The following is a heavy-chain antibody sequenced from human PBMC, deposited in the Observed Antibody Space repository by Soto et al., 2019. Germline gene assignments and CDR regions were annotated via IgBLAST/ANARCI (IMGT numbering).Heavy chain of an antibody. Sequence: GGSLRLSCAASGFTFSSYSMNCVRQAPGKGLEWVSSISSSSSYIYYADSVKGRFTISRDNAKNSLYLQMNSLRAEDTAVYYCARKALRYYGMDVWGQGTTVTVSS. V-gene: IGHV3-21*01. J-gene: IGHJ6*02. CDR2: ISSSSSYI. CDR1: GFTFSSYS. CDR3: ARKALRYYGMDV.